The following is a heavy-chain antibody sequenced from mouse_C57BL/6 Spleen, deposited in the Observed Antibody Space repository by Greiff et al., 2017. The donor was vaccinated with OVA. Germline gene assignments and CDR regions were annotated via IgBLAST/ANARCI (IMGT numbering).Heavy chain of an antibody. CDR1: GYTFTDYY. D-gene: IGHD2-4*01. V-gene: IGHV1-76*01. Sequence: QVQLQQSGAELVRPGASVKLSCKASGYTFTDYYINWVKQRPGQGLEWIARIYPGSGNTYYNEKFKGKATLTAEKSSSTAYMQLSSLTSEDSAVYFCARYYDYDFAWFAYWGQGTLVTVSA. CDR2: IYPGSGNT. CDR3: ARYYDYDFAWFAY. J-gene: IGHJ3*01.